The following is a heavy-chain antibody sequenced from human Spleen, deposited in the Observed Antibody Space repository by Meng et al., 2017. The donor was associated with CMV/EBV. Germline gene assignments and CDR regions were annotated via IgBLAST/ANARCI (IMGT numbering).Heavy chain of an antibody. J-gene: IGHJ4*02. CDR3: ARVFYDDSSGYYPPRGYYFDY. CDR2: INHSGST. CDR1: GGSFSGYY. V-gene: IGHV4-34*01. D-gene: IGHD3-22*01. Sequence: QGQLQQWGEGLLKPSETLSLTCAVYGGSFSGYYWSWIRQPPGKGLEWIGEINHSGSTNYNPSLKSRVTISVDTSKNQFSLKLSSVTAADTAVYYCARVFYDDSSGYYPPRGYYFDYWGQGTLVTVSS.